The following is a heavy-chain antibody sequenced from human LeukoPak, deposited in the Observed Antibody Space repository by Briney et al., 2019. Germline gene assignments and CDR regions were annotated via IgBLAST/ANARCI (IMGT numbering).Heavy chain of an antibody. V-gene: IGHV3-30*04. D-gene: IGHD2-15*01. J-gene: IGHJ3*02. CDR3: ARVPGYCSGGSCRGGAFDI. Sequence: GGSLRLSCAASGFTFSSYAMHWVCQAPGKGLEWVAVISYDGSNKYYADSVKGRFTISRDNSKNTLYLQMNSLRAEDTAVYYCARVPGYCSGGSCRGGAFDIWGQGTMVTVSS. CDR2: ISYDGSNK. CDR1: GFTFSSYA.